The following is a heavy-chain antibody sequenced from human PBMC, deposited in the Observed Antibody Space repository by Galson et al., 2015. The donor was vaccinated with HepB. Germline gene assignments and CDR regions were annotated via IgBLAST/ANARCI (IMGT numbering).Heavy chain of an antibody. V-gene: IGHV4-4*07. CDR2: IYTSGST. Sequence: SETLSLTCTVSGGSISSYYWSWIRQPAGKGLEWIGRIYTSGSTNYNPSLKSRVTMSVDTSKNQFSLKLSSVTAADTAVYYCARERWSQVDWYFDLWGRGPLVTVSS. CDR3: ARERWSQVDWYFDL. J-gene: IGHJ2*01. D-gene: IGHD2-15*01. CDR1: GGSISSYY.